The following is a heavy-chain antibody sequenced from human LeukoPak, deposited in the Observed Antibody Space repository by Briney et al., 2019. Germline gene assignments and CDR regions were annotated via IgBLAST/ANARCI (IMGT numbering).Heavy chain of an antibody. D-gene: IGHD1-1*01. Sequence: ASVKVSCKASGYAFSAYYMHWVRQAPGQGLEWMGIINPSGGSTSYAQKFQGRVTMTRDMSTSTVYMELSSLRSEDRAVYYCARANPQLERRHYFDYWGQGTLVTVSS. V-gene: IGHV1-46*01. CDR1: GYAFSAYY. CDR2: INPSGGST. J-gene: IGHJ4*02. CDR3: ARANPQLERRHYFDY.